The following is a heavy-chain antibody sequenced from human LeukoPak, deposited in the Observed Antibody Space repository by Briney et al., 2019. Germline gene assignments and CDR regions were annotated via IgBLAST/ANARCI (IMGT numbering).Heavy chain of an antibody. V-gene: IGHV3-23*01. J-gene: IGHJ4*02. CDR1: GFTFNSYV. CDR2: ISGSGGST. Sequence: PGRSLRLSCAASGFTFNSYVLSWVRQAPGKGLEWVSAISGSGGSTYYADSVKGRFTISRDNSKNTLYLQMNSLRAEDTAVYYCAKGERKTCGPDHDYWGQGTLVTVSS. D-gene: IGHD5-24*01. CDR3: AKGERKTCGPDHDY.